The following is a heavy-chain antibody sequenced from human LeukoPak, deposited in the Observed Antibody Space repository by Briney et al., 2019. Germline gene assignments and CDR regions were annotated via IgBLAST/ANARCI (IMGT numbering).Heavy chain of an antibody. J-gene: IGHJ4*02. CDR3: ARGNSGSYYGFDY. CDR1: GGSISSYY. Sequence: SETLSLTCTVSGGSISSYYWSWIRQPPGKGLEWIGYIYYTGSTNYNPSLKSRVTISVDTSKNQFSLKLSSVTAADTAVYYCARGNSGSYYGFDYWGQGTLVTVSS. CDR2: IYYTGST. D-gene: IGHD1-26*01. V-gene: IGHV4-59*01.